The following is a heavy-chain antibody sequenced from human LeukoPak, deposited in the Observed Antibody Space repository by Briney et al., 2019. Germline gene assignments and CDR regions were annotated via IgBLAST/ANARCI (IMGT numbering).Heavy chain of an antibody. J-gene: IGHJ4*02. Sequence: GGSLRLSCAASGFTFSSYAMSWVRQAPGRGLEWVSAISGSGGSTYYADSVKGRFTISRDNSKNTLYLQMNSLRAEDTAVYYCAKVRWGSGGSRYDYWGQGTLVTVSS. D-gene: IGHD2-15*01. V-gene: IGHV3-23*01. CDR2: ISGSGGST. CDR1: GFTFSSYA. CDR3: AKVRWGSGGSRYDY.